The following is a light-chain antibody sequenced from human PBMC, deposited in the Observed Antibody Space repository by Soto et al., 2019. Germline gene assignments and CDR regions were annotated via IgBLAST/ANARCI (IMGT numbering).Light chain of an antibody. V-gene: IGKV3-20*01. CDR3: QQYDSSPVT. CDR2: GAS. Sequence: EIVLTQSPGTLSLSPGERATLSCRASQSVSSSYLAWYQQKPGQAPRLLISGASSRATGIPDRFSGSGSGTAVTLTISRLEPEDFAVYYCQQYDSSPVTFGPGTKVDIK. CDR1: QSVSSSY. J-gene: IGKJ3*01.